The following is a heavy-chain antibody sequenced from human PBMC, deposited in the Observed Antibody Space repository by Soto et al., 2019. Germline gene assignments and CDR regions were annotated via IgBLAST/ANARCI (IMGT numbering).Heavy chain of an antibody. CDR1: GYTFTSYY. Sequence: ASVKVSCKASGYTFTSYYMHWVRQAPGQGLEWMGIINPSGGSTSYAQKFQGRVTMTRDTSTSTVYMELSSLRSEDTAVYYCARDQIPVRYCSGGSWCLFAFDIWGQGTMVTVSS. D-gene: IGHD2-15*01. J-gene: IGHJ3*02. V-gene: IGHV1-46*03. CDR3: ARDQIPVRYCSGGSWCLFAFDI. CDR2: INPSGGST.